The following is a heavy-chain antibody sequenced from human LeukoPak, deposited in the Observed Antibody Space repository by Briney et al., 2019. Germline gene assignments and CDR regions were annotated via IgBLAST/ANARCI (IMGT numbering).Heavy chain of an antibody. CDR1: GFTFSGCY. Sequence: PGGTLRLSCAASGFTFSGCYMSWIRKAPGKGLEWVSYISSSSSYTNYADSVKGRFTISRDNAKNSLYLQMNSLRAEDTAVYYCARDRSYYDILTGYYPHHDYWGQGTLVTVSS. CDR2: ISSSSSYT. V-gene: IGHV3-11*05. J-gene: IGHJ4*02. CDR3: ARDRSYYDILTGYYPHHDY. D-gene: IGHD3-9*01.